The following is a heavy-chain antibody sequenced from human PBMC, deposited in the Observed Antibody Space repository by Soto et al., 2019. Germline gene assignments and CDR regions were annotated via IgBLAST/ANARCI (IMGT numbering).Heavy chain of an antibody. CDR3: AKTTHSAGELGLDY. J-gene: IGHJ4*02. D-gene: IGHD3-10*01. CDR1: GFTFSSYS. CDR2: FRTSGDGGTT. Sequence: EVQLLESGGGLVQPGGSLRLSCAASGFTFSSYSMSWVRQAPGKGLEWVSGFRTSGDGGTTYYADSVKGRFTISRDNSKSTLYLQMNNLRGEDTAVYYCAKTTHSAGELGLDYWGQGTLVTVAS. V-gene: IGHV3-23*01.